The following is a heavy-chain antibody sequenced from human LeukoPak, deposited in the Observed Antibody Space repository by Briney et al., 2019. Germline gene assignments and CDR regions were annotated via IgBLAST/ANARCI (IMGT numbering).Heavy chain of an antibody. J-gene: IGHJ3*02. Sequence: PGGSLRLSCAASGFTFSNAWMSWVRQAPGKGLEWVSSISSSSSYIYYADSVKGRFAISRDNAKNSLYLQMNSLRAEDTAVYYCARVNSGSGTDAFDIWGQGTMVTVSS. CDR2: ISSSSSYI. V-gene: IGHV3-21*01. D-gene: IGHD3-10*01. CDR1: GFTFSNAW. CDR3: ARVNSGSGTDAFDI.